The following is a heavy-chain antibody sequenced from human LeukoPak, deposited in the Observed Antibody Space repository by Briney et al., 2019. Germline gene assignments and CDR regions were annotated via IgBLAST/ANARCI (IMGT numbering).Heavy chain of an antibody. V-gene: IGHV5-51*01. Sequence: GESLKISCKGSGYSFTSYWIGWVRQMPGKDLEWMGIIYPGDSEARYSPSFRGQVTISADKSINTAYLQWSSLKASDTAMYYCARCKAVAGTINAFDFWGQGTVVTVSS. D-gene: IGHD6-19*01. CDR1: GYSFTSYW. J-gene: IGHJ3*01. CDR2: IYPGDSEA. CDR3: ARCKAVAGTINAFDF.